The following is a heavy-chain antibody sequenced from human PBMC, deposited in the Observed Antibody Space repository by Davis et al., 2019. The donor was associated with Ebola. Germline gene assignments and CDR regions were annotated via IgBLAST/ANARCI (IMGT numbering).Heavy chain of an antibody. D-gene: IGHD2-2*01. CDR3: ATGYCSSTSCYQDPYWFDP. J-gene: IGHJ5*02. CDR1: GGSISSGGYY. Sequence: PSETLSLTCTVSGGSISSGGYYWSWIRQHPGKGLEWIGYIYYSGSTYYNPSLKSRVTISVDTSKNQFSLKLSSVTAADTAVYYCATGYCSSTSCYQDPYWFDPWGQGTLVTVSS. CDR2: IYYSGST. V-gene: IGHV4-31*03.